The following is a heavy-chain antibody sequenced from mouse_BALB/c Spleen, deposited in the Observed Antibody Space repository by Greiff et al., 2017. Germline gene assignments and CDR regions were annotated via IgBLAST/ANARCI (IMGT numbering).Heavy chain of an antibody. CDR2: INPYNDGT. V-gene: IGHV1-14*01. Sequence: VHVKQSGPELVKPGASVKMSCKASGYTFTSYVMHWVKQKPGQGLEWIGYINPYNDGTKYNEKFKGKATLTSDKSSSTAYMELSSLTSEDSAVYYCARSTYYVYFDVWGAGTTVTVSS. J-gene: IGHJ1*01. CDR3: ARSTYYVYFDV. D-gene: IGHD2-10*01. CDR1: GYTFTSYV.